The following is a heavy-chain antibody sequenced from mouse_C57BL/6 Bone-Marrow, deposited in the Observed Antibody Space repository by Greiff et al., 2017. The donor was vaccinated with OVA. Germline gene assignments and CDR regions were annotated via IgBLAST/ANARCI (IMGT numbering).Heavy chain of an antibody. D-gene: IGHD2-1*01. V-gene: IGHV1-85*01. J-gene: IGHJ2*01. CDR1: GYTFTSYD. Sequence: QVTLKVSGPELVKPGASVKLSCKASGYTFTSYDINWVKQRPGQGLEWIGWIYPRDGSTKYNEKFKGKATLTVDTSASQAYMELQSLTSEDSAIDICARGDYYGNYDYWGQGTTLTVSS. CDR3: ARGDYYGNYDY. CDR2: IYPRDGST.